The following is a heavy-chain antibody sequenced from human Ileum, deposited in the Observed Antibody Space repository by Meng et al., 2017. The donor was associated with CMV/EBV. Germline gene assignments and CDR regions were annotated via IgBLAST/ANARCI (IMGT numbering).Heavy chain of an antibody. J-gene: IGHJ4*02. D-gene: IGHD1-7*01. CDR1: GFTFSNYA. CDR2: ISYDGSNK. Sequence: GESLKISCAASGFTFSNYALHWVRQTPGKGLEWVALISYDGSNKYYAGSVKGRFTISRDNSKNTLYLQMNTLGAEGTAVFYCVKLNTLTPFDYWGQGTMVTVSS. CDR3: VKLNTLTPFDY. V-gene: IGHV3-30-3*01.